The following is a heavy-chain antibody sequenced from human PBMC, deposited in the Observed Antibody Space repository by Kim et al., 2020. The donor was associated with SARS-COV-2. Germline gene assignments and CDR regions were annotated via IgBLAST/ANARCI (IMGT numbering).Heavy chain of an antibody. Sequence: ASVKVSCKASGYTFTSYDINWVRQATGQGLEWMGWMNPNSGNTGYAQKFQGRVTMTRNTSISTAYMELSSLRSEDTAVYYCARGRAQRTMVRGVPWRFDPWGQGTLVTVSS. CDR2: MNPNSGNT. D-gene: IGHD3-10*01. V-gene: IGHV1-8*01. J-gene: IGHJ5*02. CDR1: GYTFTSYD. CDR3: ARGRAQRTMVRGVPWRFDP.